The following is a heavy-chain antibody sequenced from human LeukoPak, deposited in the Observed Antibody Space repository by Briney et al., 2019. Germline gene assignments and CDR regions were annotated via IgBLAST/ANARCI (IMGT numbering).Heavy chain of an antibody. Sequence: GGSLRLSCEASGFSFTSYAMMWVRQAPGKGLQRIATLTGYGGAYYAGSGEGRFIVSRDISKNTFFLQMYSLRAEDTAVYYCAKGAAAGKVDWFDPWGQGTLVTVSS. CDR1: GFSFTSYA. CDR3: AKGAAAGKVDWFDP. D-gene: IGHD6-13*01. CDR2: LTGYGGA. J-gene: IGHJ5*02. V-gene: IGHV3-23*01.